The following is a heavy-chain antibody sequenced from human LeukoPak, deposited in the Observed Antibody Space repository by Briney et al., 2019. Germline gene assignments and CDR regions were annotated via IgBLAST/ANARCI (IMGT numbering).Heavy chain of an antibody. J-gene: IGHJ4*02. CDR3: AKSSGYDILTGPLDY. Sequence: GGSLRLSCAASGFTFDDYAMHWVRQAPGKGLEWVSLISGDGGSTYYADSVKGRFTISRDNSKNSLYLQMNSLRTEDTALYYCAKSSGYDILTGPLDYWGQGTLVTVSS. CDR2: ISGDGGST. D-gene: IGHD3-9*01. V-gene: IGHV3-43*02. CDR1: GFTFDDYA.